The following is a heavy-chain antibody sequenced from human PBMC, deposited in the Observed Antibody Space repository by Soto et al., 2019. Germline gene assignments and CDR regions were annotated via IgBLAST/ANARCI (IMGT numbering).Heavy chain of an antibody. CDR2: IIPIFGTA. D-gene: IGHD2-2*03. Sequence: SVKVSCKASGGTFSSYAISWVRQAPGQGLEWMGGIIPIFGTANYAQKFQGRVTITADKSTSTAYMELSSLRSEDTAVYYCASNSGGYCSSTSCYGDYYYYGMDVWGHGTTVTVSS. J-gene: IGHJ6*02. CDR3: ASNSGGYCSSTSCYGDYYYYGMDV. V-gene: IGHV1-69*06. CDR1: GGTFSSYA.